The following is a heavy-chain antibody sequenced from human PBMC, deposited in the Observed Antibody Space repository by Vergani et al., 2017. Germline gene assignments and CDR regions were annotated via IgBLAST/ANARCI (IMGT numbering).Heavy chain of an antibody. D-gene: IGHD2-2*01. Sequence: QVQLVQSGAEVKKPGASVKVSCKASGYTFTSYAMHWVRQAPGQRLEWMGWINAGNGNTKYSQKFQGRVTITRDTSASTAYMELSSLRSEDTAVYYCARYLGYCSSTSCYSAFDIGGQGRMVTVSS. CDR2: INAGNGNT. J-gene: IGHJ3*02. CDR1: GYTFTSYA. V-gene: IGHV1-3*01. CDR3: ARYLGYCSSTSCYSAFDI.